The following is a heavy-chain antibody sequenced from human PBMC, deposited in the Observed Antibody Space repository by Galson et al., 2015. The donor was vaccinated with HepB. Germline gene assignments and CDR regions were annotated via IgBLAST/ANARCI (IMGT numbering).Heavy chain of an antibody. CDR3: ARRLDIGSSTWNLYFDY. J-gene: IGHJ4*02. D-gene: IGHD1-1*01. CDR1: GYSFVSYW. CDR2: IFPGDSDT. Sequence: QSGAEVKKPGESLKISCKGSGYSFVSYWIAWVRQMPGKGPEWMGIIFPGDSDTRYSPSFQGQVTISADKSIRTAYLQWSSLRASDTAMYYCARRLDIGSSTWNLYFDYWGQGTLVTVSP. V-gene: IGHV5-51*01.